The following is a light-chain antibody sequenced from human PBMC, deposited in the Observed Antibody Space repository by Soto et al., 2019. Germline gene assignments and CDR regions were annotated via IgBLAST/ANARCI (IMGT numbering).Light chain of an antibody. CDR2: EVS. CDR3: SSYTSSSTLGV. J-gene: IGLJ2*01. V-gene: IGLV2-14*01. Sequence: QSALTQPASVSGSPGQSITISCTGTSSDVGGYNYVSWYQQHPGKAPKLMIYEVSNRPSGVSNHFSGSKSGNTASLTISGLQAEDEADYYCSSYTSSSTLGVFGGGTKLTVL. CDR1: SSDVGGYNY.